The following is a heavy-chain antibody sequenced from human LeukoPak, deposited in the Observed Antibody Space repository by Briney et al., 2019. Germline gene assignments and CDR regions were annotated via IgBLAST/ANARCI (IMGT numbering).Heavy chain of an antibody. D-gene: IGHD6-13*01. Sequence: GGSLRLSCAASGFTFSSYAMHWVRQAPGKGLEWVAVISYDGSNKYYADSVKGRFTISRDNSKNTLYLQMNSLRAEDTAVYYCARGHIAAAGKYYYYMDVWGKGTTVTVSS. CDR2: ISYDGSNK. V-gene: IGHV3-30*01. CDR3: ARGHIAAAGKYYYYMDV. CDR1: GFTFSSYA. J-gene: IGHJ6*03.